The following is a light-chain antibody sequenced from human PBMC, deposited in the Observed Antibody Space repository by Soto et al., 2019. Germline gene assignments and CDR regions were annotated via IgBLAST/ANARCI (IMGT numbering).Light chain of an antibody. V-gene: IGLV2-14*01. CDR2: GNS. Sequence: QSALTQPASVSGSPGQSITISCTGTSSDVGGYNHVSWYQQHPGKAPKLIISGNSNRPSGVPDRFSGSKSGASASLAITGLQAEDDADYYCLSYDSGLSESVFGSGTKVTVL. J-gene: IGLJ1*01. CDR1: SSDVGGYNH. CDR3: LSYDSGLSESV.